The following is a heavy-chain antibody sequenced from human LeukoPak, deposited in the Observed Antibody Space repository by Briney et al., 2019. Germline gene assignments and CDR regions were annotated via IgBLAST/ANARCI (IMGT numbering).Heavy chain of an antibody. CDR1: GGTFSSYA. D-gene: IGHD6-19*01. Sequence: SVKVSCKASGGTFSSYAISWVRQAPGQGLEWMGGIIPIFGTANYAQKFQGRVTITADESTSTAYMELSSLRSEDTAVYYCARGGPPGIAVEWFDPWGQGTLVTVSS. CDR3: ARGGPPGIAVEWFDP. CDR2: IIPIFGTA. J-gene: IGHJ5*02. V-gene: IGHV1-69*01.